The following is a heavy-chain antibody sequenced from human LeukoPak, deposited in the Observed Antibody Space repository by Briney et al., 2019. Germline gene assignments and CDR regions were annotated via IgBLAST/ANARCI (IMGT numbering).Heavy chain of an antibody. CDR2: IYYSGST. V-gene: IGHV4-59*01. CDR3: ARAGTAGSFDY. Sequence: PSETLSLTCTVSSGSISNYYWSWIRQPPGKGLEWIGYIYYSGSTNYNPSLKSRVTISVDTSKNQFSLKLSSVTAADTAVYYCARAGTAGSFDYWGQGTLVTVSS. CDR1: SGSISNYY. D-gene: IGHD6-13*01. J-gene: IGHJ4*02.